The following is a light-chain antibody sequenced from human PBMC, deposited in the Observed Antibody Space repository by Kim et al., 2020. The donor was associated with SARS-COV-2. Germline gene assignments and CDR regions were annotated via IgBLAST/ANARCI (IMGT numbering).Light chain of an antibody. CDR2: EVS. CDR1: SSDVGFYNH. J-gene: IGLJ1*01. Sequence: QSALTQPPSASGSPGQSVTISCTGTSSDVGFYNHVSWYQQYPGKAPKLMIYEVSKRPSGVPDLFSGSKAGNAASLTVSGLQAEDEADYYCSSYAGSDNYVFGTGTKVTVL. CDR3: SSYAGSDNYV. V-gene: IGLV2-8*01.